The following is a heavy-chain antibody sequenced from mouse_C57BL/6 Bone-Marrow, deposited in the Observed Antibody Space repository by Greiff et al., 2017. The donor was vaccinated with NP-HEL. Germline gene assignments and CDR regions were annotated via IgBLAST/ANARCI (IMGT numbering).Heavy chain of an antibody. D-gene: IGHD1-1*01. Sequence: VQLQQSGAELVRPWASVKLSCTASGFNIKDDYMHWVKQRPEQGLEWIGWIDPENGDTEYASKFQGKATITADTSSNTAYLQLSSLTSEDTAVYYCTTGDYYYLWYFDVWGTGTTVTVSS. J-gene: IGHJ1*03. CDR2: IDPENGDT. CDR1: GFNIKDDY. CDR3: TTGDYYYLWYFDV. V-gene: IGHV14-4*01.